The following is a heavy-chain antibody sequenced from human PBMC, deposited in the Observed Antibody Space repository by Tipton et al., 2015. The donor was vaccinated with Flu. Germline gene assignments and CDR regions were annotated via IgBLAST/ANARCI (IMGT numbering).Heavy chain of an antibody. D-gene: IGHD3-10*01. CDR2: ISHSGRT. V-gene: IGHV4-39*07. CDR3: ARLTYYYGSGTSDY. CDR1: GDSISSSSYY. Sequence: TLSLTCTVSGDSISSSSYYWGWIRQPPGKGLEWIGSISHSGRTYYNPSLKTRVTISVDTSKTQFSLKLSSVTAADTAVYYCARLTYYYGSGTSDYWGQGTLVTVSS. J-gene: IGHJ4*02.